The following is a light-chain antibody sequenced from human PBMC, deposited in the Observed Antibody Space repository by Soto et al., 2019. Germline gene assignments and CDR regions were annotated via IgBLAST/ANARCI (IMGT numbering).Light chain of an antibody. Sequence: DIQMTQSPSSLSASVGDRVTITCRASQGISSYLSWYQQKPGKAPKFLIYAASSLQRGVPSRFSGSGSGTDFTLTICSLLPEDFATYYCQQSYSTPITFGHGTRLEIK. V-gene: IGKV1-39*01. J-gene: IGKJ5*01. CDR1: QGISSY. CDR2: AAS. CDR3: QQSYSTPIT.